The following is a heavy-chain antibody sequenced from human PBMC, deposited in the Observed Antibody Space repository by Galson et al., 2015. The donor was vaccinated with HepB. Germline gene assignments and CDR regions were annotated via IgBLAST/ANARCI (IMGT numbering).Heavy chain of an antibody. CDR1: GGSISNYY. D-gene: IGHD3-16*01. J-gene: IGHJ4*02. CDR2: IYSSGNT. Sequence: ETLSLTCTVSGGSISNYYWSWIRQPPGKGLESIGYIYSSGNTNYNPSLKSRVTISVDTSKNQFSLKLSSVTAADTAVYYCARGGVVWSFDYWGPGTLVTVSS. V-gene: IGHV4-59*08. CDR3: ARGGVVWSFDY.